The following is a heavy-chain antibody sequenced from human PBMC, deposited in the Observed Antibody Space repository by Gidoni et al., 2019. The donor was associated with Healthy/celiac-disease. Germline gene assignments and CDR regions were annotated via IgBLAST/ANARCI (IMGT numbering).Heavy chain of an antibody. D-gene: IGHD6-19*01. Sequence: EVQLVESGGGLVQPGGSLKLSCAASGFTFSGSAMHWVRQASGKGLEWVGRIRSKANSYATEYAASVKGRFTISRDDSKNTAYLQMNSLKTEDTAVYYCTRQAVAGTDDYWGQGTLVTVSS. CDR3: TRQAVAGTDDY. J-gene: IGHJ4*02. CDR2: IRSKANSYAT. V-gene: IGHV3-73*01. CDR1: GFTFSGSA.